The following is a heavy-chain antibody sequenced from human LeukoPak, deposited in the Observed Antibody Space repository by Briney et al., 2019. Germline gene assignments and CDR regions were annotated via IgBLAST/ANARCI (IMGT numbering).Heavy chain of an antibody. CDR1: GFPFSSYW. CDR3: ARDRGRGAAFDY. Sequence: PGGSLRLSCVASGFPFSSYWMTWVRQAPGKGLEWVANIKQDGSKKSYVDSVKGRFTISRDNAKNSLYLQMNSLRDEDTAIYYCARDRGRGAAFDYWGRGTLVTVSS. CDR2: IKQDGSKK. V-gene: IGHV3-7*03. J-gene: IGHJ4*02. D-gene: IGHD1-1*01.